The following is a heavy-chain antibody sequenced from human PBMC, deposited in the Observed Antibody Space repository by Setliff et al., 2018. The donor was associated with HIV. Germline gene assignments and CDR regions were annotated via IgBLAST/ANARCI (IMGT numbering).Heavy chain of an antibody. CDR3: AKAAALERAFDY. D-gene: IGHD1-26*01. CDR2: LNPSDGST. J-gene: IGHJ4*02. CDR1: GYTFTSHY. Sequence: GASVKVSCKASGYTFTSHYPHWVRQAPGQGLEWMGTLNPSDGSTHYARKFQGRVAMTRDTSTSTLYIELSSLRSEDTALYFCAKAAALERAFDYWGQGTLVTVSS. V-gene: IGHV1-46*01.